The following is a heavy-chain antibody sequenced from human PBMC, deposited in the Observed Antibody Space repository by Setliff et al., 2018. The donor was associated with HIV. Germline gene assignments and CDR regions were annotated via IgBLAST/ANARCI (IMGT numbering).Heavy chain of an antibody. CDR2: IYTSGST. CDR1: NGSIYSGSYY. V-gene: IGHV4-61*02. D-gene: IGHD3-10*01. Sequence: KTSETLSLTCVVSNGSIYSGSYYWSWIRQPAGKGLEWIGRIYTSGSTNYNPSLKSRVTTSVDTSKNQFSLKLSSVTAADTAVYYCARRLLWFGEVGAFDIWGQGTMVTVSS. J-gene: IGHJ3*02. CDR3: ARRLLWFGEVGAFDI.